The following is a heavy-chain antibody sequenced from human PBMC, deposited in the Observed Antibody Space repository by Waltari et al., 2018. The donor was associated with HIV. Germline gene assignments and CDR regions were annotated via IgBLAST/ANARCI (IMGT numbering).Heavy chain of an antibody. Sequence: QVHLQQWGAGLLKPSETLSLTCAVYGGSFSGHFRSWIRQPPGKGLEWIGEINHSGSTNYNPSRKRQVTMSVDTSKKQFSLKVNSVTAADTAVYYCARGVGSNRYYYYGMDVWGQGTTVTVSS. J-gene: IGHJ6*02. D-gene: IGHD4-4*01. CDR1: GGSFSGHF. V-gene: IGHV4-34*01. CDR3: ARGVGSNRYYYYGMDV. CDR2: INHSGST.